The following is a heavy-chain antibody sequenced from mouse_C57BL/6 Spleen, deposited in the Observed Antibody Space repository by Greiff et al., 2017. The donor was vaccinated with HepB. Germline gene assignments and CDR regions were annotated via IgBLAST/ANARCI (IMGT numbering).Heavy chain of an antibody. D-gene: IGHD2-5*01. J-gene: IGHJ4*01. CDR3: ARPYYSNHYYAMDY. CDR1: GFTFSDYG. CDR2: ISSGSSTI. V-gene: IGHV5-17*01. Sequence: DVHLVESGGGLVKPGGSLKLSCAASGFTFSDYGMHWVRQAPEKGLEWVAYISSGSSTIYYADTVKGRFTISRDNAKNTLFLQMTSLRSEDTAMYYCARPYYSNHYYAMDYWGQGTSVTVSS.